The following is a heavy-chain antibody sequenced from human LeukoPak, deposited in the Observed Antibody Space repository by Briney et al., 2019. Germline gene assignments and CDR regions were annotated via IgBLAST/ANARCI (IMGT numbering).Heavy chain of an antibody. D-gene: IGHD6-19*01. V-gene: IGHV3-21*01. CDR1: GFTFSSYA. CDR2: ISSSSSYI. Sequence: GGSLRLSCAASGFTFSSYAMNWVRQAPGKGLEWVSSISSSSSYIYYADSVKGRFTISRDNVKNSLYLQMNSLRAEDTAVYYCAGQYSSGWYDYWGQGTLVTVSS. J-gene: IGHJ4*02. CDR3: AGQYSSGWYDY.